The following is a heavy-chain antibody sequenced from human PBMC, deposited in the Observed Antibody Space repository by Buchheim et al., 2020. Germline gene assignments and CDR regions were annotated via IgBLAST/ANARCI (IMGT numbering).Heavy chain of an antibody. CDR1: GFTFSDYY. D-gene: IGHD6-13*01. J-gene: IGHJ5*02. CDR2: ISSSSSYT. V-gene: IGHV3-11*06. Sequence: QVQLVESGGGLVKPGGSLRLSCAASGFTFSDYYMSWIRQAPGKGLEWVSYISSSSSYTNYADSVKGRFTISRDNAKNSRYLQMNSLRAEDTAVYYCARDKYSSSWYRQDWFDRWGQGTL. CDR3: ARDKYSSSWYRQDWFDR.